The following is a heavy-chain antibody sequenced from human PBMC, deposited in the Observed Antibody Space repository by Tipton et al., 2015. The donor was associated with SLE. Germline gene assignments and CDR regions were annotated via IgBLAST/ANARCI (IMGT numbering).Heavy chain of an antibody. D-gene: IGHD3-22*01. J-gene: IGHJ4*02. Sequence: TLSLTCTVSGGTITTSSYYWGWIRQPPGKGLEWIGSIYYSGTTYYNPSLKSRVTISIDTSKNQFSLRLNSVTAADTAVYYCARDEYRYDATGYHLLGHFDFWGQGTLVTVSS. CDR2: IYYSGTT. V-gene: IGHV4-39*07. CDR1: GGTITTSSYY. CDR3: ARDEYRYDATGYHLLGHFDF.